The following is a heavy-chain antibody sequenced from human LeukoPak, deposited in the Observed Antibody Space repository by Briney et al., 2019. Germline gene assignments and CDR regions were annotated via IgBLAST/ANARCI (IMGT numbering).Heavy chain of an antibody. D-gene: IGHD3-16*01. CDR2: ISSSGSTI. J-gene: IGHJ4*02. Sequence: GGSLRLSCAASGFTFSSYEMNWVRQAPGKGLEWVSYISSSGSTIYYADSVKGRFTISRDNAKNSLYLQMNSLRAEDTAVYYCARGAYQVAGSTLNDYWGQGTLVTVSS. CDR3: ARGAYQVAGSTLNDY. V-gene: IGHV3-48*03. CDR1: GFTFSSYE.